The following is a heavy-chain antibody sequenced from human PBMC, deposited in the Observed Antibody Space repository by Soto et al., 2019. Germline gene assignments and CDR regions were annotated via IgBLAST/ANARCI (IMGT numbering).Heavy chain of an antibody. CDR1: GGIFGSHG. CDR3: VRDRRIYYSDPHDEFVASDYEV. Sequence: QVQLIQSEAEVKKPGSSVRVSCTASGGIFGSHGFSWVRQAPGQRLEWVGGFIPIFRTLTYTEKFQARVRIAAAESTNTVYLVLSSLTSEDTAVYYCVRDRRIYYSDPHDEFVASDYEVWGQGTMVSVSS. CDR2: FIPIFRTL. D-gene: IGHD3-22*01. V-gene: IGHV1-69*19. J-gene: IGHJ3*01.